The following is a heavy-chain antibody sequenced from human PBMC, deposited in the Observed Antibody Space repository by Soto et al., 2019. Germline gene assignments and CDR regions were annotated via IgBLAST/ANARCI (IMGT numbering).Heavy chain of an antibody. V-gene: IGHV1-18*04. J-gene: IGHJ6*02. CDR1: GYTFTSYG. CDR3: ARGDCSSTSCYALAMDV. D-gene: IGHD2-2*01. Sequence: ASVKVSCKASGYTFTSYGISWVRQAPGQGLEWMGWISAYNGNTNYAQKLQGRVTMTTDTSTSTAYMELRSLRSDDTAVYYCARGDCSSTSCYALAMDVWGQGTTVTVSS. CDR2: ISAYNGNT.